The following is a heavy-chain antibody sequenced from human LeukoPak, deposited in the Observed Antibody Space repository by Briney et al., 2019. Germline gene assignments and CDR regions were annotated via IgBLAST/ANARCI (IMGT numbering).Heavy chain of an antibody. CDR3: ARDRIDGSGSYYSDY. Sequence: SETLSLTCTVSGGSISSYYWSWIRQPPGKGLEWIGYIYYSGSTNYNPSLKSRVTISVDTSKNQFSLKLSSATAADTAVYYCARDRIDGSGSYYSDYWGQGTLVTVSS. J-gene: IGHJ4*02. V-gene: IGHV4-59*01. CDR2: IYYSGST. CDR1: GGSISSYY. D-gene: IGHD3-10*01.